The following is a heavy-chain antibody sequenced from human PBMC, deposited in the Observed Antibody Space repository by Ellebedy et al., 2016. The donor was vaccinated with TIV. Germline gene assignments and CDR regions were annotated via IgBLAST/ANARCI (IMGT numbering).Heavy chain of an antibody. CDR2: VTGSGSST. J-gene: IGHJ4*02. Sequence: PGGSLRLSCAASGFTFSSYAMSWVRQAPGKGLEWVSTVTGSGSSTYYADSVKGRFTISRDNAKNSLYLQMDSLRVEDTAVYYCARDRDFDHWGQGTLLMVSS. CDR1: GFTFSSYA. CDR3: ARDRDFDH. V-gene: IGHV3-23*01.